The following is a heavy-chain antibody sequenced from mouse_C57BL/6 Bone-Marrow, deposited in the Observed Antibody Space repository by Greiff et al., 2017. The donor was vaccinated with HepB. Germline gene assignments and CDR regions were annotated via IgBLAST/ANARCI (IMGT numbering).Heavy chain of an antibody. D-gene: IGHD2-4*01. CDR2: ISSGSSTI. CDR3: AREGDYDPYAMDY. J-gene: IGHJ4*01. V-gene: IGHV5-17*01. Sequence: EVKLVESGGGLVKPGGSLKLSCAASGFTFSDYGMHWVRQAPEKGLEWVAYISSGSSTIYYADTVKGRFTISRDNAKNTLFLQMTSLRSEDTAMYYCAREGDYDPYAMDYWGQGTSVTVSS. CDR1: GFTFSDYG.